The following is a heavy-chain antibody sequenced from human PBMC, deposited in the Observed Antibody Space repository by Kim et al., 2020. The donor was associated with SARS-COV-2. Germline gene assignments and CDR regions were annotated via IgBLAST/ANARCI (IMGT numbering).Heavy chain of an antibody. J-gene: IGHJ6*02. CDR1: GFSFSTTW. Sequence: GGSLRLSCAASGFSFSTTWMHWVRQAPGKGLVWVSLIVSDGSTTTYADSVKGRFTISSDNADNTLYLQMNSLRAEDTAVYYCARDDYYTVDVWGQGTKVT. CDR3: ARDDYYTVDV. CDR2: IVSDGSTT. V-gene: IGHV3-74*01.